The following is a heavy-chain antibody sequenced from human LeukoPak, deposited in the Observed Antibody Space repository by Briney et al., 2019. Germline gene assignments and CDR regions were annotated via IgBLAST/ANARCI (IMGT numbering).Heavy chain of an antibody. CDR2: MSHSGTS. CDR1: NGSITGGGFY. D-gene: IGHD3-16*02. Sequence: PSETLSLTCTVSNGSITGGGFYWRWIRQLPGKGLEWIGHMSHSGTSHYNPSLQSRVIMLVDRSKRQFSLSLSSVTAADTAMYYCARYVGIVTPHFDFWGRGTLVTVSS. J-gene: IGHJ4*02. V-gene: IGHV4-30-2*01. CDR3: ARYVGIVTPHFDF.